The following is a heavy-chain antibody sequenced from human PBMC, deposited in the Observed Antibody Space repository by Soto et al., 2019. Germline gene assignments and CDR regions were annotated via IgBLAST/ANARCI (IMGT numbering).Heavy chain of an antibody. D-gene: IGHD1-26*01. CDR3: ARDYWILSGSYHSTDAFDI. CDR1: GYTFTSYG. Sequence: ASVKVSCKASGYTFTSYGTSWVRQAPGQGLEWMGGISAYKGNTNYAQKLQGRVTMTTDTSTSTAYMELRSLRSDDTAVYYCARDYWILSGSYHSTDAFDIWGQGTMVTVPS. CDR2: ISAYKGNT. J-gene: IGHJ3*02. V-gene: IGHV1-18*01.